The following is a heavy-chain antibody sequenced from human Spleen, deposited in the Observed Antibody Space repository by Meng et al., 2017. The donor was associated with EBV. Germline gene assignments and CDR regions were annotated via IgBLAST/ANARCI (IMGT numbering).Heavy chain of an antibody. CDR3: ARDRDIEMATD. D-gene: IGHD5-24*01. J-gene: IGHJ4*02. V-gene: IGHV1-46*01. CDR2: VNPNGGNT. CDR1: GYIFSDFY. Sequence: QVCLVQSGGEVKKPGASGKVSCKASGYIFSDFYVQWVRQAPGQGLEWMGIVNPNGGNTNYAQKFRGRVTMTRDTSTRTVYMELSGLTYEDTAIYYCARDRDIEMATDWGQGTLVTVSS.